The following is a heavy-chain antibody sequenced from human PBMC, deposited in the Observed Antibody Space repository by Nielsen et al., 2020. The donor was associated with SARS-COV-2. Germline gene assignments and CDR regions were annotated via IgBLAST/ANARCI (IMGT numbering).Heavy chain of an antibody. J-gene: IGHJ4*02. CDR3: AKDGHNSGWYGAPDY. Sequence: SLKISCAASGFTFDDYAMHWVRQAPGKGLEWVSGISWNSGSIGYADSVKGRFTISRDNAKNSLYLQMNSLGAEDTALYYCAKDGHNSGWYGAPDYWGQGTLVAVPS. CDR1: GFTFDDYA. V-gene: IGHV3-9*01. D-gene: IGHD6-19*01. CDR2: ISWNSGSI.